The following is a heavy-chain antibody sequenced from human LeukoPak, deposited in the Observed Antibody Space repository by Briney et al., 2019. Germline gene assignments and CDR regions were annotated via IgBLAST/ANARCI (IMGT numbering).Heavy chain of an antibody. CDR3: ARAAYYYDSSGWALAGAFDI. CDR1: GFTFSSYS. D-gene: IGHD3-22*01. Sequence: PGGSLRLSCAASGFTFSSYSMNWVRQAPGKGLEWVSSISSSSSYIYYADSVKGRFTISRDNAKNSLYLQMNSLRAEDTAVYYCARAAYYYDSSGWALAGAFDIWGQGTMVTVSS. J-gene: IGHJ3*02. CDR2: ISSSSSYI. V-gene: IGHV3-21*01.